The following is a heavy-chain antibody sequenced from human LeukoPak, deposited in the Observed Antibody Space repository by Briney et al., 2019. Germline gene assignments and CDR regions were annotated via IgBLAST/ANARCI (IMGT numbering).Heavy chain of an antibody. D-gene: IGHD6-25*01. CDR2: ISSTSRYI. Sequence: GGSLRLSCAASGFNFGSYSMNWVRKVPGKGLQRVSSISSTSRYIYYLDSVKGRFTVSRDNAKNSLSLQMNSLRAEDTAVYYCARERPHQIPNDYWGQGTLVTVSS. CDR3: ARERPHQIPNDY. J-gene: IGHJ4*02. V-gene: IGHV3-21*01. CDR1: GFNFGSYS.